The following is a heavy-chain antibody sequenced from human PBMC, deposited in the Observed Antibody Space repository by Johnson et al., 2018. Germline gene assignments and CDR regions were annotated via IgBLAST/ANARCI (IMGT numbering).Heavy chain of an antibody. V-gene: IGHV3-30*18. CDR1: GFTFSSYG. Sequence: QVQLVQSGGGVVQPGRSLRLSCAASGFTFSSYGMHWVRQAPGKGLEWVAVISYDGSNKYYADSGKGRFTISRDNSKNTLYLQMNSLGAEDRAVYYCAKWWRETQQRVREGYGMDVWGQWTTVTVSS. CDR2: ISYDGSNK. D-gene: IGHD6-13*01. CDR3: AKWWRETQQRVREGYGMDV. J-gene: IGHJ6*02.